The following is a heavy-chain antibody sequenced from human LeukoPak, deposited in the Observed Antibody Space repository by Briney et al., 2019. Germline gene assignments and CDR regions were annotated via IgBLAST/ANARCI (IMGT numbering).Heavy chain of an antibody. J-gene: IGHJ4*02. Sequence: ASVKVSCKASGYTFTGYYMHWVRQAAGQGLEWMGRINPNSGGTDYAQKFQGRVTMTRDTSISIAYMELSRLNSDDTAVYYCARDLPSTSNWELDYWGQGTLVTVSS. CDR3: ARDLPSTSNWELDY. V-gene: IGHV1-2*06. CDR1: GYTFTGYY. D-gene: IGHD7-27*01. CDR2: INPNSGGT.